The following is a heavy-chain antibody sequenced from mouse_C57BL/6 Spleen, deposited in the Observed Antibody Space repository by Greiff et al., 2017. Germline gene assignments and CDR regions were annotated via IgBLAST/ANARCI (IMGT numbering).Heavy chain of an antibody. D-gene: IGHD2-12*01. Sequence: VQGVESGPGLVQPSQSLSITCTVSGFSLTSYGVHWVRQSPGKGLEWLGVIWSGGSTDYNAAFISRLSISKDNSKSQVFFKMNSLQADDTAIYYCARKDYTLYAMDYWGQGTSVTVSS. CDR1: GFSLTSYG. J-gene: IGHJ4*01. CDR2: IWSGGST. V-gene: IGHV2-2*01. CDR3: ARKDYTLYAMDY.